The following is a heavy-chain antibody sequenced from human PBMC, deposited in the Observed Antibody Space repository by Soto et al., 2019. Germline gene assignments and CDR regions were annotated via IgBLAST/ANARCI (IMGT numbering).Heavy chain of an antibody. CDR1: GYSFTSYW. Sequence: PGESLKISCKGSGYSFTSYWISWLRQLPGKGLEWMGRIDPSDSYTNYSPSFQGHVTISADKSISTAYLQWSSLKASDTAMYYCARHRGGSSDTETYYYYGMDVWGQGTTVTSP. J-gene: IGHJ6*02. D-gene: IGHD1-26*01. CDR2: IDPSDSYT. CDR3: ARHRGGSSDTETYYYYGMDV. V-gene: IGHV5-10-1*01.